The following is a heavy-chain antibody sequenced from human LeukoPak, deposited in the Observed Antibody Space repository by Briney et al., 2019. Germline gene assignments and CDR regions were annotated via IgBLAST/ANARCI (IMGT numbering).Heavy chain of an antibody. J-gene: IGHJ4*02. CDR3: ARGHTAVTRHFDF. Sequence: GGSLRLSCAASGFTVSNKYMTWVRQAPGKGLEWVSSISSGSSAIFSADALKGRFTISRDDAKNLLYLDMNSLRAEDTAVYYCARGHTAVTRHFDFWGQGTLVTVSS. CDR2: ISSGSSAI. V-gene: IGHV3-21*01. CDR1: GFTVSNKY. D-gene: IGHD4-17*01.